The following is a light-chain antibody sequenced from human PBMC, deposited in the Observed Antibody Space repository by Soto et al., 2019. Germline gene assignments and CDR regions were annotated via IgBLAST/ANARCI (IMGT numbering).Light chain of an antibody. CDR2: DAS. CDR3: HQYNSWPPGT. V-gene: IGKV3-15*01. J-gene: IGKJ2*01. CDR1: QSISRS. Sequence: EIVLTQSPAILSVSPGERATLFCRASQSISRSLAWYQQKPGQAPRLLISDASTRATGIPARFSGSGSGTEFTLTISSLQSEDFALYYCHQYNSWPPGTFGQGTKVEIK.